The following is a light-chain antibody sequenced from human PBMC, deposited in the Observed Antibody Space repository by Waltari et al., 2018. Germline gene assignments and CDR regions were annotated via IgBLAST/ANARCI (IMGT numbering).Light chain of an antibody. V-gene: IGKV1-5*03. CDR1: QNINSW. Sequence: DLQMTQSPSTLSASVGDRVTITCRASQNINSWLAWYQQKPGKAPKLLIYKASRLESGVPSRFSGSGSGAEFTLTITSLQPDDFATYYCQHYNTPWTFGQGTKLEMK. CDR3: QHYNTPWT. CDR2: KAS. J-gene: IGKJ2*02.